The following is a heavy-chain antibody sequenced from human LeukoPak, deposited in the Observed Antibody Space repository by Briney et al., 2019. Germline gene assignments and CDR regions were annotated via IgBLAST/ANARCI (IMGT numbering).Heavy chain of an antibody. V-gene: IGHV4-59*01. D-gene: IGHD1-26*01. CDR1: GGSISSYY. CDR3: ASSGVIGNWFDP. J-gene: IGHJ5*02. CDR2: IYYSGST. Sequence: SETLSLTCTVSGGSISSYYWSWIRQPPGKGLEWIGYIYYSGSTNYNPSLKSRVTISVDTSKNQFSLKLSSVTAADTAVYYCASSGVIGNWFDPWGQGTLVTVSS.